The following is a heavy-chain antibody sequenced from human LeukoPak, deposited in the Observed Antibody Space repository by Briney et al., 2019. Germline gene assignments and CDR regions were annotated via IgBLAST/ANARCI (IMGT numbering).Heavy chain of an antibody. D-gene: IGHD3-22*01. V-gene: IGHV3-9*01. CDR2: ISWNSGSI. CDR1: GFTFSSFA. CDR3: AKDYYYDSSGYPDY. Sequence: GGSLRLSCVASGFTFSSFAMIWARQAPGKGLEWVSGISWNSGSIGYADSVKGRFTISRDNAKNSLYLQMNSLRAEDTALYYCAKDYYYDSSGYPDYWGQGTLVTVSS. J-gene: IGHJ4*02.